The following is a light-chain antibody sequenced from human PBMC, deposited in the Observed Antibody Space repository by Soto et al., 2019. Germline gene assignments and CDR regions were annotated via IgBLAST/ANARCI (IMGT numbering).Light chain of an antibody. CDR3: MQALQTPYT. J-gene: IGKJ4*01. CDR2: LGS. Sequence: DLVMTQSPLSLPVTPGEPASISCRSGQSLLHSDGSYYLDWYLQKPGQSPQLLIYLGSHRASGAPDRFSGSGSGTDFTLKISRVEAEDVGLYYCMQALQTPYTFGGGTKVEIK. V-gene: IGKV2-28*01. CDR1: QSLLHSDGSYY.